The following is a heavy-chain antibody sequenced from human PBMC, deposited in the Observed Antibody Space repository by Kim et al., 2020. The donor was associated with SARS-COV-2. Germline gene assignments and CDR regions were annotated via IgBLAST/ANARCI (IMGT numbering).Heavy chain of an antibody. D-gene: IGHD6-13*01. CDR3: ARGVGSSWYRD. J-gene: IGHJ4*02. Sequence: SETLSLTCAVYGGSFSGYYWSWIRQPPGKGLEWIGEINHSGSTNYNPSLKSRVTISVDTSKNQFSLKLSSVTAADTAVYYCARGVGSSWYRDWGQGTLVTVSS. CDR1: GGSFSGYY. CDR2: INHSGST. V-gene: IGHV4-34*01.